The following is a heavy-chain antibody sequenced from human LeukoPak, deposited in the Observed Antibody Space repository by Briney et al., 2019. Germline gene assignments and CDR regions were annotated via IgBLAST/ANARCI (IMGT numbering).Heavy chain of an antibody. CDR1: GYIFTSYY. CDR2: INPSGGST. Sequence: ASVKVSCKTSGYIFTSYYIHWVRQAPGQGPEWMGIINPSGGSTNYAQKFQGRVTMTRDASTSTVYMELSSLRSEDTAVYYCARDRGWELRWFELDYWGQGTLVTVSS. V-gene: IGHV1-46*01. D-gene: IGHD1-26*01. J-gene: IGHJ4*02. CDR3: ARDRGWELRWFELDY.